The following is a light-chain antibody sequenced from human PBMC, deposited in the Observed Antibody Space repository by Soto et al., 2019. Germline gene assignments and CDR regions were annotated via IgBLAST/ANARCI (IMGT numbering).Light chain of an antibody. CDR3: QSYDNSLSGRV. J-gene: IGLJ1*01. V-gene: IGLV1-40*01. CDR1: SSNIGAGYD. CDR2: GNS. Sequence: QSALTQPPSVSGAPGQRVTISCTGSSSNIGAGYDVHWYQQLPGTAPKLLIYGNSNRPSGVPDRFSGSKSGTSASLAITGLQAEDEADYYCQSYDNSLSGRVFGTGTKATV.